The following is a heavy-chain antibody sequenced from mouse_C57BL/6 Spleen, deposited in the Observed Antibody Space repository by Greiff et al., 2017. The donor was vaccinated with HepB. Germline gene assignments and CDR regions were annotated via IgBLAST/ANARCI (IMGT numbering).Heavy chain of an antibody. CDR3: TREDDYYAMDY. Sequence: EVQGVESGEGLVKPGGSLKLSCAASGFTFSSYAMSWVRQTPEKRLEWVAYISSGGDYIYYADTVKGRFTISRDNARNTLYLQMSSLKSEDTAMYYCTREDDYYAMDYWGQGTSVTVSS. CDR1: GFTFSSYA. J-gene: IGHJ4*01. CDR2: ISSGGDYI. V-gene: IGHV5-9-1*02.